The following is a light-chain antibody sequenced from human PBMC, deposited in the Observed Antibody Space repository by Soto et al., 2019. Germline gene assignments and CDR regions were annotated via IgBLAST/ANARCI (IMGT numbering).Light chain of an antibody. CDR3: SSYTSSSTLV. CDR2: DVS. J-gene: IGLJ3*02. Sequence: QSVLTQPASVSGSPGQSITISCTGTSSDVDDYNYVSWYQQHPGKAPKLMIYDVSNRPSGVSNRFSGSKSDNTASLTISGLPAEDEADYYCSSYTSSSTLVFGGGTQLTVL. CDR1: SSDVDDYNY. V-gene: IGLV2-14*01.